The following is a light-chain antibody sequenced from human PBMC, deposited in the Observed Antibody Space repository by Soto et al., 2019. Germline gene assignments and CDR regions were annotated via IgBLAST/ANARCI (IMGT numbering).Light chain of an antibody. V-gene: IGKV1-12*01. Sequence: DIQMSQSQSSVSASVGDRVTITGRASQAISSWLAWYQQKPGRAPKLLIYSASSLQNGAPSRFSGSGSGTDFTLTISSLQPEDFATYYCQQLNSYPLTFGGGTKVDIK. CDR1: QAISSW. CDR2: SAS. J-gene: IGKJ4*01. CDR3: QQLNSYPLT.